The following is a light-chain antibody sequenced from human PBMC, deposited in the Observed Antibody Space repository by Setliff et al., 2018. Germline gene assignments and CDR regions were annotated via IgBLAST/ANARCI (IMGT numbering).Light chain of an antibody. CDR3: QQYNSYSRT. CDR2: LAS. J-gene: IGKJ1*01. CDR1: RSISRY. Sequence: DIQMTQSPSTLSASVGDRVTISCRASRSISRYLAWYQQKPGKAPKVLIYLASELESGVPSRFSGSGSGTEFTLTISSLQPEDFATYYCQQYNSYSRTFGQGTKVDIK. V-gene: IGKV1-5*03.